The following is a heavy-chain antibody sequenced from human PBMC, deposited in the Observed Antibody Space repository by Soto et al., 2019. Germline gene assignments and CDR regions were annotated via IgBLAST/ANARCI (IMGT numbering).Heavy chain of an antibody. CDR3: ARLIGDSWLDS. Sequence: SPTLSLTCAISGDSDTSNSATWGWIRQSPSGGLEWLGRTYYRSKWYTDYAVSVKGRITINPDTSNNHLSLQLDSVTSDDTSVYYCARLIGDSWLDSWGQGTLVTVSS. V-gene: IGHV6-1*01. J-gene: IGHJ5*01. CDR2: TYYRSKWYT. CDR1: GDSDTSNSAT. D-gene: IGHD2-8*01.